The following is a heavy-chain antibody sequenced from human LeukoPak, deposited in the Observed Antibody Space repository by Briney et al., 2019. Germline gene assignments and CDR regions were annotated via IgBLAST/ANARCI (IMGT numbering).Heavy chain of an antibody. CDR3: AAVSPGMVRGVINPLDC. J-gene: IGHJ4*02. D-gene: IGHD3-10*01. V-gene: IGHV1-58*02. Sequence: ASVKVSCKASGFTFTTSAIQWVRQARGQRLEWIGWIVVDSGNTNYAQKFQERVTITRDMSTSTAYMELSSLRSEDTAVYYCAAVSPGMVRGVINPLDCWGQGTLVTVSS. CDR2: IVVDSGNT. CDR1: GFTFTTSA.